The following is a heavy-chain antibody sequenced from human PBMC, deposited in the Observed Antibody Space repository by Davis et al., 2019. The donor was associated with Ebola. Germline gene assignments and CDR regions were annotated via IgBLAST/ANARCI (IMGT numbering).Heavy chain of an antibody. J-gene: IGHJ4*02. Sequence: PSETLSLTCTVSGGSISSYYWSWIRQPAGKGLEWIGRIYTSGSTNYNPSLKSRVTMSVDTSKNQFSLKLSSVTAADTAVYYCARLGDYADYRGYFDYWGQGTLVTVSS. CDR3: ARLGDYADYRGYFDY. D-gene: IGHD4-17*01. CDR1: GGSISSYY. CDR2: IYTSGST. V-gene: IGHV4-4*07.